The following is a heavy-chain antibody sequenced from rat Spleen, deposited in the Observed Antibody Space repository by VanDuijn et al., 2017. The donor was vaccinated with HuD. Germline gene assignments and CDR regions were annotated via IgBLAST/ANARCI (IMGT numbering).Heavy chain of an antibody. Sequence: EVQLVESGGGLVQPGRSLKLSCAASGFSFSNYGILWIRQAPTKGLEWVASISYDGGRTYYRESVKGRFSISRDNAKSTLYLQMESLRSEDTATYYCAKGVTMMDAWGQGASVTVSS. V-gene: IGHV5-19*01. CDR3: AKGVTMMDA. CDR2: ISYDGGRT. J-gene: IGHJ4*01. CDR1: GFSFSNYG. D-gene: IGHD1-12*01.